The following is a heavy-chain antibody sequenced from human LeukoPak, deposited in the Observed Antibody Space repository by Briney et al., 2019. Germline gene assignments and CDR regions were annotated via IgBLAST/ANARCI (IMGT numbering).Heavy chain of an antibody. CDR3: ARWIVVVPAARRYFDY. J-gene: IGHJ4*02. Sequence: PSETLSLTCAVYGGSFSGYYWSWIRQPPGKGLEWIGEINHSGSTNYNPSLKSRVTISVDTSKNQFSLKLSSVTAADTAVYYCARWIVVVPAARRYFDYWGQGTLVTVSS. CDR1: GGSFSGYY. CDR2: INHSGST. V-gene: IGHV4-34*01. D-gene: IGHD2-2*01.